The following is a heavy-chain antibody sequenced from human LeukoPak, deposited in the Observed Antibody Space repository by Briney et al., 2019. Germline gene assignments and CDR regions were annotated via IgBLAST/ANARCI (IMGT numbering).Heavy chain of an antibody. D-gene: IGHD3-22*01. Sequence: SETLSLTCTVSGGSISSSSYSWGWIRQPPGKGLEWIGSIYYSGSTYYNPSLKSRVTISVDTSKNQFSLKLSSVTAADTAVYYCAREGSSYDSSGYEYYFDYWGQGTLVTVSS. J-gene: IGHJ4*02. CDR3: AREGSSYDSSGYEYYFDY. V-gene: IGHV4-39*02. CDR1: GGSISSSSYS. CDR2: IYYSGST.